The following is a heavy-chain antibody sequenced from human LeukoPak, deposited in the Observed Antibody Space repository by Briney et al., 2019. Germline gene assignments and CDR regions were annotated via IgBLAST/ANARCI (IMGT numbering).Heavy chain of an antibody. V-gene: IGHV4-4*07. CDR2: IYSSGDT. CDR3: ARDTLYYYYYMDV. J-gene: IGHJ6*03. Sequence: PSETLSLTCTVSGGSVSNYYWSWIRQPAGKGLEWIGRIYSSGDTNYNPSLKSRVTMSIDTSKKQFSLKLSSVTAADTAVYYCARDTLYYYYYMDVWGKGTTVTVSS. CDR1: GGSVSNYY.